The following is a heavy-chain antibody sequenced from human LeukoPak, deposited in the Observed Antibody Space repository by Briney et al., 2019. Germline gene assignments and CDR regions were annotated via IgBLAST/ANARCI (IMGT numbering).Heavy chain of an antibody. J-gene: IGHJ3*02. D-gene: IGHD4-17*01. V-gene: IGHV4-59*01. CDR1: GGSISSYY. Sequence: SETLSLTCTVSGGSISSYYWSWIRQPPGKGLEWIGYLYYSGSTNYNPSLKSRVTISVDTSKNQFSLRLSSVTAADTAVYYCARSNGFNDAFDIWGQGTMVTVSS. CDR2: LYYSGST. CDR3: ARSNGFNDAFDI.